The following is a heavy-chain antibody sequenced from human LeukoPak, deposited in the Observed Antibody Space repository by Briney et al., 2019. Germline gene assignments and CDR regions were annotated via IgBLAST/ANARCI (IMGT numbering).Heavy chain of an antibody. V-gene: IGHV4-4*02. CDR1: GFAFSSYG. CDR2: IYHSGST. D-gene: IGHD6-19*01. CDR3: ARASKQWLVRDYYYGMDV. J-gene: IGHJ6*02. Sequence: GSLRLSCAASGFAFSSYGTHWVRQPPGKGLEWIGEIYHSGSTNYNPSLKSRVTISVDKSKNQFSLKLSSVTAADTAVYYCARASKQWLVRDYYYGMDVWGQGTTVTVSS.